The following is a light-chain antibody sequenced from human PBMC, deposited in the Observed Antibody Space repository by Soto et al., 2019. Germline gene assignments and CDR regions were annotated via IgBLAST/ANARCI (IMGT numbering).Light chain of an antibody. CDR1: SSDIGTYNS. V-gene: IGLV2-23*02. CDR3: CSYAGSSTFYV. CDR2: EVI. J-gene: IGLJ1*01. Sequence: QSVLTQPASVSGSPGQSITISCTGTSSDIGTYNSVSWYQHHPGKAPKLLIFEVIDRPSGVSDRFSGSKSGNTASLTISGLQPEDEADYYCCSYAGSSTFYVFGTGTKVTVL.